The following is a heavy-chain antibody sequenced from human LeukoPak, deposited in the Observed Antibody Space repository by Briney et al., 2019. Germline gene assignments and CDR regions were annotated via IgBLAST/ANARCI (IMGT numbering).Heavy chain of an antibody. Sequence: GGSLRLSCAASGFTFNSYAMNWVRQAPGKGLEWVSSLTTTGGTTYYADSVKGRFTISRDNSKNTLYLRMNSLRAEDTAVYHCARESKGYYGSGSYAYFDYWGQGTLVTVSS. CDR2: LTTTGGTT. V-gene: IGHV3-23*01. D-gene: IGHD3-10*01. CDR1: GFTFNSYA. J-gene: IGHJ4*02. CDR3: ARESKGYYGSGSYAYFDY.